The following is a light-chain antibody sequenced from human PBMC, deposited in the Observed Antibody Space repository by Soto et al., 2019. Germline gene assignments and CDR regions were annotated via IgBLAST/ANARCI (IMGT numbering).Light chain of an antibody. CDR3: QQYGSSPWT. J-gene: IGKJ1*01. CDR1: QSVRSSY. V-gene: IGKV3-20*01. Sequence: EIVLTQSPGTLSLSPGERATLSCRASQSVRSSYLAWYQQKPGQAPRLLIYGASSRATGIPDRFSGSGSGTDFTLTISSLEPEDFAVYYCQQYGSSPWTFGQGTKVELK. CDR2: GAS.